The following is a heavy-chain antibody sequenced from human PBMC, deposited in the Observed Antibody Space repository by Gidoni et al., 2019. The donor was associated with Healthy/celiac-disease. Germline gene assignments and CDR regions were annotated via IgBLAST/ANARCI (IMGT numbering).Heavy chain of an antibody. V-gene: IGHV1-46*01. D-gene: IGHD6-19*01. CDR2: INPSGGST. CDR3: ARAGYSSGWYEDGFDY. CDR1: GYTFTSYY. Sequence: QVQLVQSGAEVKKPGASVTVSCKASGYTFTSYYMHWVRQAPGQGLEWMGIINPSGGSTSYAQKFQGRVTMTRDTSTSTVYMELSSLRSEDTAVYYCARAGYSSGWYEDGFDYWGQGTLVTVSS. J-gene: IGHJ4*02.